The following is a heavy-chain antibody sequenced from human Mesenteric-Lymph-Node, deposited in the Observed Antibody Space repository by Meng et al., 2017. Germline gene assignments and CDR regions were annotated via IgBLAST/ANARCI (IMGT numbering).Heavy chain of an antibody. V-gene: IGHV3-23*01. Sequence: ETLSLTCTVSGGSISSGGYYWSWVRQAPGKGLEWVSAISASGGTSFYADSVKGRFTISRDNSKNTLSLQMNSLRPEDTAMYYCAKGASVWEYCSSSSCYGFDPWGQGTLVTVSS. CDR3: AKGASVWEYCSSSSCYGFDP. D-gene: IGHD2-2*01. CDR2: ISASGGTS. J-gene: IGHJ5*02. CDR1: GGSISSGGYY.